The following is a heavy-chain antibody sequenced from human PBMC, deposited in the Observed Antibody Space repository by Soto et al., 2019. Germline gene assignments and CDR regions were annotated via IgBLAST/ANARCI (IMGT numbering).Heavy chain of an antibody. D-gene: IGHD5-12*01. CDR2: IYWDDDK. CDR3: AHRRGLLATGQGWYFDF. J-gene: IGHJ2*01. Sequence: QITLKESGPALMKPTQTLTLTCTFSGFSLSTSGVGVGWLRQPPGKALEWLALIYWDDDKRYRPSLKSRLTITKDTSKNQVVLTITNMDPVDTATYFCAHRRGLLATGQGWYFDFWGRGTLVTVSS. V-gene: IGHV2-5*02. CDR1: GFSLSTSGVG.